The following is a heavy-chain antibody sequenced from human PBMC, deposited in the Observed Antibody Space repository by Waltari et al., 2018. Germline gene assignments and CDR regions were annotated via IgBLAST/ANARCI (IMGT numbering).Heavy chain of an antibody. J-gene: IGHJ4*02. CDR3: AVLTWFGDFRV. CDR1: VFIVKNDD. CDR2: CSGSGGVT. Sequence: EVQVLESGGGLVQPGGSLRLSCVDSVFIVKNDDMGGVRQAPGKGLELVSGCSGSGGVTYYADSVKGRFTISRDSSRNTLYLQMNSLGAEDTALYYCAVLTWFGDFRVWGQGTLVTVSS. D-gene: IGHD3-10*01. V-gene: IGHV3-23*01.